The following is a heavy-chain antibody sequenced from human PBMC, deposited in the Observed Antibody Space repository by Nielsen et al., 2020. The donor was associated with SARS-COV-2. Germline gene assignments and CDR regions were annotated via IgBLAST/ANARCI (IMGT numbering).Heavy chain of an antibody. V-gene: IGHV1-18*04. D-gene: IGHD3-10*01. J-gene: IGHJ6*03. Sequence: ASVKVSCKASGYTFTSYGISWVRQAPGQGLEWMGWISAYNGNTNYAQKLQGRVTMTTDTSTSTAYMELRSLRSDDTAVYYCARVIGSGSYSYYYYYMDVWGKGTTVTVSS. CDR3: ARVIGSGSYSYYYYYMDV. CDR1: GYTFTSYG. CDR2: ISAYNGNT.